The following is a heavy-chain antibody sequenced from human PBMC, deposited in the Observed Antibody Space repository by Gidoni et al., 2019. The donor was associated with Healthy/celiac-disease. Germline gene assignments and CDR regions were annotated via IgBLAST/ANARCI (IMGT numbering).Heavy chain of an antibody. Sequence: EVQLVEAGGGLVRPGGSLSLSCAASGFTVSTTAMTGVRPAPGKGVEWVAVIYSGGSTYGADSVKGRFTISRDNSKNTLYLQMNSLRAEDTAVYYCARQGEYCSGGSCYGGHFDYWGQGTLVTVSS. CDR3: ARQGEYCSGGSCYGGHFDY. CDR1: GFTVSTTA. J-gene: IGHJ4*02. CDR2: IYSGGST. D-gene: IGHD2-15*01. V-gene: IGHV3-66*02.